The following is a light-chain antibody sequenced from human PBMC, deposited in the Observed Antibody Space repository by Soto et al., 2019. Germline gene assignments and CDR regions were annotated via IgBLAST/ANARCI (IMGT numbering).Light chain of an antibody. V-gene: IGLV2-8*01. CDR2: EVV. CDR1: KNDIGVYDF. J-gene: IGLJ7*01. CDR3: KSYAGSNTYV. Sequence: QSALTQPPFASGSPGQSVTISCTGTKNDIGVYDFVSWYQHHPGKAPRLIIYEVVQRPSGVPDRFSGSKSGNTASLTVSGLQAADEADYFCKSYAGSNTYVFGSGTQLTVL.